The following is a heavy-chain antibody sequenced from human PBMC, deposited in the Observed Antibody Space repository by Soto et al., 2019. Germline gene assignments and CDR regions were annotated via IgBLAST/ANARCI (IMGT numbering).Heavy chain of an antibody. D-gene: IGHD3-10*01. CDR2: ISGDGDTT. J-gene: IGHJ4*02. CDR1: GFTFNNDA. CDR3: AKGRGGSGSLTPRVDF. V-gene: IGHV3-23*01. Sequence: EVQLLESGGGLVQPGGSLRLSCAASGFTFNNDAMTWVRQAPGKGLEWVSAISGDGDTTSYADSVKGRFTVSRDGSKNTLYLQMSSLRAEDTALYYCAKGRGGSGSLTPRVDFWGQGTLVTVSS.